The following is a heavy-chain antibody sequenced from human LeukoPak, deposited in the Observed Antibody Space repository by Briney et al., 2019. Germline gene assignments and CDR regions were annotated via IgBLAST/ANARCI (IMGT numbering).Heavy chain of an antibody. CDR3: ARGRRDPL. CDR2: IYYSGST. J-gene: IGHJ2*01. D-gene: IGHD5-24*01. Sequence: SETLSLTCTVSGSSISSYYWSWLRQPPGKGLEWIGYIYYSGSTNYNPSLKSRVTISVDMSKNQLSLKLSSVTAAVTAVYYCARGRRDPLWGRGTLVTVSS. V-gene: IGHV4-59*12. CDR1: GSSISSYY.